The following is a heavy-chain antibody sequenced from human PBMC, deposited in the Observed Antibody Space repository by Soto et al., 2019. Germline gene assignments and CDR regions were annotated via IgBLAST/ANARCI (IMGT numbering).Heavy chain of an antibody. J-gene: IGHJ4*02. CDR2: SHYSGNT. CDR1: GASITNNY. CDR3: VGSAGRSGYYSLYHFDY. D-gene: IGHD3-22*01. Sequence: SETLSLTCFVSGASITNNYWSLIRQPPGKGLEWIGHSHYSGNTNYNPSLKSRVTLSVDTSKKQFSLKLTSVTAADTAVYYCVGSAGRSGYYSLYHFDYWGQGTPVTVSS. V-gene: IGHV4-59*01.